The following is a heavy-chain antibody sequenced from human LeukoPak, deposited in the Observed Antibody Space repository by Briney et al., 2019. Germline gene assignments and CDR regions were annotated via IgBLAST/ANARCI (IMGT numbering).Heavy chain of an antibody. CDR1: GFIFSTYG. J-gene: IGHJ4*02. Sequence: GGSLRLSCVASGFIFSTYGLHWVRQSPGRGLEWVAVIWYDGSQRYYADSVKGRFTISRDDSQNTIYLQMDSLRAEDTAVYYCATSSPRSYFDHWGQGTLVTVSS. CDR2: IWYDGSQR. CDR3: ATSSPRSYFDH. V-gene: IGHV3-33*01. D-gene: IGHD1-14*01.